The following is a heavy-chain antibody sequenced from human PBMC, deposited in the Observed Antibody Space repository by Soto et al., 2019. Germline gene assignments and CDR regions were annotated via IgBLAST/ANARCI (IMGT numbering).Heavy chain of an antibody. V-gene: IGHV2-5*02. CDR3: LLSYSCIGESCYTNISWLDP. CDR1: CFSHSTSGVG. D-gene: IGHD2-15*01. Sequence: SGPTLVDPTQTLTLTCTFSCFSHSTSGVGMGWISKPPGKAMECLALIYREDDKRYSQSLKSRLTITKDTSKNQVVLTMTNMDPVDTATYFCLLSYSCIGESCYTNISWLDPWCQGTLVTVSS. CDR2: IYREDDK. J-gene: IGHJ5*02.